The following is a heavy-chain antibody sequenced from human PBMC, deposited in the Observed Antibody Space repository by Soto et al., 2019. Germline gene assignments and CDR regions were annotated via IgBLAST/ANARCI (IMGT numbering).Heavy chain of an antibody. CDR2: ISHRGDT. CDR1: GGSFSAYY. Sequence: QVQIQQWGAGLLRPSETLSLTCGVSGGSFSAYYWTWIRQSPGKGLEWIAEISHRGDTTYNPSLRSRVTISVDTSRNHFFLRLKSVTAADTAVYYCASNTMTPVDAMDVWGQGTTVTVS. CDR3: ASNTMTPVDAMDV. V-gene: IGHV4-34*01. J-gene: IGHJ6*02. D-gene: IGHD4-17*01.